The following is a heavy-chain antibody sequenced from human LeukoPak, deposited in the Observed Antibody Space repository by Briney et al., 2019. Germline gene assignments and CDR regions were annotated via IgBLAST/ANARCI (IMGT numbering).Heavy chain of an antibody. J-gene: IGHJ4*02. D-gene: IGHD6-19*01. V-gene: IGHV3-7*03. CDR1: GFTFSSYW. Sequence: GGSLRLSCAASGFTFSSYWMSWVRQAPGKGLEWVANIKQDGSEKYYVDSVKGRFTISGDNAKNSLYLQMNSLRAEDTALYYCAKDMTTGYSSGCLDYWGQGTLVTVSS. CDR2: IKQDGSEK. CDR3: AKDMTTGYSSGCLDY.